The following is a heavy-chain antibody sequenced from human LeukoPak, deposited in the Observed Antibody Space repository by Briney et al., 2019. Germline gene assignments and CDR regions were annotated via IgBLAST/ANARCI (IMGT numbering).Heavy chain of an antibody. CDR2: SYYSGST. D-gene: IGHD5-18*01. Sequence: SETLSLTCTVSGDSISSSISYWGWIRQPPGQELEWIGSSYYSGSTHYNPSLKSRVIISVDTSKNQFSLRLSSVTAADTAVYYCARNHAHEGYGYYFDYWGQGTLITVSS. V-gene: IGHV4-39*01. CDR3: ARNHAHEGYGYYFDY. J-gene: IGHJ4*02. CDR1: GDSISSSISY.